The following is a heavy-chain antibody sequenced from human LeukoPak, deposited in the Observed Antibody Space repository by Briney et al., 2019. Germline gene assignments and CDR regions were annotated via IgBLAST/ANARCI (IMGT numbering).Heavy chain of an antibody. J-gene: IGHJ4*02. CDR2: TSGSGGST. CDR3: AKAAAGDGDSPFDY. D-gene: IGHD3-16*01. V-gene: IGHV3-23*01. Sequence: TGGSLRLSCAASEFTFSKYAMNWVRQAPGKGLEWVSTTSGSGGSTYYADSVKGRFAISRDNSKNILYVQMNSLRVEDTAVYYCAKAAAGDGDSPFDYWGQGTLVTVSS. CDR1: EFTFSKYA.